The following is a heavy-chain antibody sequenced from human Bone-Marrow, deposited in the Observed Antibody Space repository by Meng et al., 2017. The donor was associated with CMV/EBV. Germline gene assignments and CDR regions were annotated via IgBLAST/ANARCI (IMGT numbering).Heavy chain of an antibody. CDR2: MNWNGGST. CDR1: GSTFDDYG. D-gene: IGHD3-3*01. CDR3: ARGSGGYYYYGMDV. Sequence: GESLKISCAASGSTFDDYGMSWVRQAPGKGLEWVSGMNWNGGSTGYADSVKGRFTISRDNAKNSLYLQMNSLSAEDTALYYCARGSGGYYYYGMDVWGQGTTVTVSS. V-gene: IGHV3-20*04. J-gene: IGHJ6*02.